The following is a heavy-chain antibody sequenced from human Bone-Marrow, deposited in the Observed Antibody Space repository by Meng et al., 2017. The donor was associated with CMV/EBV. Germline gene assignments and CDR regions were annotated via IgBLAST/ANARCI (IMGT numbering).Heavy chain of an antibody. D-gene: IGHD3-3*01. CDR1: GGSISSSSYY. CDR2: IYYSGST. J-gene: IGHJ4*02. CDR3: ARHGLYDFWSGYYPG. Sequence: SETLSLTCTVSGGSISSSSYYWGWIRQPPGKGLEWIGSIYYSGSTYYNPSLKSRVTISVDTSKNQFSLKLSSVTAADTAVYYCARHGLYDFWSGYYPGWGQGNLVNFAS. V-gene: IGHV4-39*01.